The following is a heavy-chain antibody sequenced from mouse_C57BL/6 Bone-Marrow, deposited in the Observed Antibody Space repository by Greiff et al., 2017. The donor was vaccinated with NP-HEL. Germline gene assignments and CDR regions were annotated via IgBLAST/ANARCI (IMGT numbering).Heavy chain of an antibody. V-gene: IGHV1-87*01. CDR3: SEDSAVYYCASRGYFDV. D-gene: IGHD3-1*01. Sequence: PGQGLEWIGAIYPGNGDTSYNQKFKGKATLTADKSSSTAYMQLSSLTSEDSAVYYCASRGYFDVWGTGTTVTVSS. J-gene: IGHJ1*03. CDR2: GQGLEWIG.